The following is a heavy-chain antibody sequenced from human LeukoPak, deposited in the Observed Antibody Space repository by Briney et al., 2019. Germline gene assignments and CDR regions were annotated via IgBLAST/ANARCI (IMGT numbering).Heavy chain of an antibody. D-gene: IGHD1-26*01. CDR3: AKHGGSYRYYFDY. CDR2: ISGSGGST. Sequence: GGSLRLSCAAPGFTFSSYAMGWVRQAPGKGLEWVSAISGSGGSTYYADSVKGRFTISRDNSKNTLYMQMNSLRAEDTAVYYCAKHGGSYRYYFDYWGQGTLVTVSS. CDR1: GFTFSSYA. J-gene: IGHJ4*02. V-gene: IGHV3-23*01.